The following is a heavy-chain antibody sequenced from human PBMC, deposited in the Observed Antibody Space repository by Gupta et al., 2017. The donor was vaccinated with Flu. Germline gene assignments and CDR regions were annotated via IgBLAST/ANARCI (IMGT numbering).Heavy chain of an antibody. Sequence: EVQLLQSGGGFVQPGGSLRLSCTASGFTFGNYAMSWVRQAPGKGLEWISAVVGSGGSAYYTDSVEGRFTISRDNSENTLYLQMSSLRAEDTAVYYCAKNPHYSITDPNWFDPGGQGTLVTVSS. CDR3: AKNPHYSITDPNWFDP. CDR2: VVGSGGSA. D-gene: IGHD2-15*01. CDR1: GFTFGNYA. V-gene: IGHV3-23*01. J-gene: IGHJ5*02.